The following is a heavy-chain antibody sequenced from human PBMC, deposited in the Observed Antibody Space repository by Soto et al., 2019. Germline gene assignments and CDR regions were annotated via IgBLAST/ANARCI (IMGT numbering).Heavy chain of an antibody. CDR1: VFTFSRPA. CDR3: ATVGGGYQLLHAFDI. V-gene: IGHV3-23*01. J-gene: IGHJ3*02. CDR2: IGGDGSSI. D-gene: IGHD2-2*01. Sequence: GRSLRLSCAASVFTFSRPAMTWVRQSPGTGLEWVSTIGGDGSSIFSADSVKGRFTISRDNSRNTLSLQMNSLRAEDTAVYYCATVGGGYQLLHAFDIWRQGTMVTISS.